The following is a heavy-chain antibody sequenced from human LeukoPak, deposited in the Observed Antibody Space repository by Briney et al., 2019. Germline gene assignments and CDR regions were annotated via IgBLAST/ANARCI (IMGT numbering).Heavy chain of an antibody. CDR2: INHSGST. CDR1: GGSFSGYY. Sequence: SETLSLTFAVYGGSFSGYYWSWIRQPPGKGLEWIGEINHSGSTNYNPSLKSRVTISVDTSKNQFSLKLSSVLAAAKAVYYCARRLNMVRGVKYYYYMDVWGKGTTVTVSS. CDR3: ARRLNMVRGVKYYYYMDV. V-gene: IGHV4-34*01. D-gene: IGHD3-10*01. J-gene: IGHJ6*03.